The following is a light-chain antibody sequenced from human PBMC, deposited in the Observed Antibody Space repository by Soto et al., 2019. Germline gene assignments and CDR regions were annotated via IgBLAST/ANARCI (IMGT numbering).Light chain of an antibody. CDR3: LQYQSYWT. Sequence: DIQMTQSPSTLSASVGDRVSITCRSSQSISRQLAWYKQKPVKAPNLLIYQASNLETGVPSRFTGSGSGTEFTLTVSSLQTDDLATDYCLQYQSYWTCGQGTKVEVK. CDR2: QAS. CDR1: QSISRQ. J-gene: IGKJ1*01. V-gene: IGKV1-5*03.